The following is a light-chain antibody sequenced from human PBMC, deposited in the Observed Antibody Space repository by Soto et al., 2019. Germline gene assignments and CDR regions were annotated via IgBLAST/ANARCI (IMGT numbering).Light chain of an antibody. CDR2: DNH. CDR3: QSYDSSNRVV. CDR1: SGSIASNY. Sequence: NFMLTQPHSVSESPGKAVTISCTRTSGSIASNYVQWYQQRPDSAPTTVIYDNHHRPSGVPDRFSGSIDTSSNSASLTISGLKTEDEADYHCQSYDSSNRVVFGGGTKLTVL. V-gene: IGLV6-57*04. J-gene: IGLJ2*01.